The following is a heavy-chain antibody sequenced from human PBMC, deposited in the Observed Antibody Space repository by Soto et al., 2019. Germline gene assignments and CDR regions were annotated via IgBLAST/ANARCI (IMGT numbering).Heavy chain of an antibody. CDR2: INHSGGT. CDR1: GGSIGGYT. V-gene: IGHV4-34*01. J-gene: IGHJ6*02. D-gene: IGHD3-3*02. Sequence: ETLSLTCSVYGGSIGGYTWTWIRQAPGKGLEWIGEINHSGGTNYNSSLKSRVIISVDTTKNQFSLIVYSVTAADTAVYYCARDRQYYHFWSGNQNEGLHGMDVWGQGTTVTVSS. CDR3: ARDRQYYHFWSGNQNEGLHGMDV.